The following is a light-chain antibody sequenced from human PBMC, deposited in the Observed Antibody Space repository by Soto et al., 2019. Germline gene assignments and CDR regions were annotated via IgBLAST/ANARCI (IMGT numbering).Light chain of an antibody. CDR2: GAS. J-gene: IGKJ2*01. CDR3: QQYNNWPTMHT. CDR1: QSVSSN. Sequence: EIVMTQSPATLSVSPGESATLSCRASQSVSSNLAWYQQKPGQAPGLLIYGASTRATGIPARFSGSGSGTECTLTISSLQSEDFAFYYCQQYNNWPTMHTFGQGTKLESK. V-gene: IGKV3-15*01.